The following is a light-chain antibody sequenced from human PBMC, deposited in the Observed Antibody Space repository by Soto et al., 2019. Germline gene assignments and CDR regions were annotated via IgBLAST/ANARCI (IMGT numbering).Light chain of an antibody. Sequence: IVLTQSPGTLSLSPGERATLSCRASQSVSSSYLAWYQQKPGQAPRLLIYAASSRATGIPDRFSGSGSGTDFTLTISRLEPEDFAVYYCQQYGGSPRTFGQGTNVEIK. CDR3: QQYGGSPRT. V-gene: IGKV3-20*01. CDR2: AAS. J-gene: IGKJ1*01. CDR1: QSVSSSY.